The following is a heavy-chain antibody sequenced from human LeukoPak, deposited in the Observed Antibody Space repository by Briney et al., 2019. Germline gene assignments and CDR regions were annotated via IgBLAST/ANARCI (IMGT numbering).Heavy chain of an antibody. CDR3: ARGDGNFWGFFDY. CDR1: GFTYSSYW. V-gene: IGHV3-74*01. CDR2: ISPDGRTT. D-gene: IGHD5-24*01. J-gene: IGHJ4*02. Sequence: GGSLRLSCATSGFTYSSYWMHWVRQDPGKGLLWVSRISPDGRTTNYADSVEGRFTISRDNAKNTLFLQMNSLRAEDTAVYYCARGDGNFWGFFDYWGQGTLVTVSS.